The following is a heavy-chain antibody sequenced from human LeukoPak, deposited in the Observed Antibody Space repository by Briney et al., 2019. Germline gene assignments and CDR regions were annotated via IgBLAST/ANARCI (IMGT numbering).Heavy chain of an antibody. CDR3: ASTNSSPRGMDV. J-gene: IGHJ6*02. Sequence: SSVTVSCKASGGTLSSYAISWVRQAPGQGLEWMGRIIPILGIENYEQKFQGRVKITADKSTSTAYMELSSLRSEDTAVYCCASTNSSPRGMDVWGQGTTVTVSS. D-gene: IGHD6-13*01. CDR2: IIPILGIE. V-gene: IGHV1-69*04. CDR1: GGTLSSYA.